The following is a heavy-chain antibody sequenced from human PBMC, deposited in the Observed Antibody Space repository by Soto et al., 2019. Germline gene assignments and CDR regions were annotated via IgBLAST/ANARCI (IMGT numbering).Heavy chain of an antibody. Sequence: SQTLSLTCAISGDSVSSNSAAWNWIRQSPSRGLEWLGRTYYRSKWYNDYAISVKSRMIINPDTSKNQFSLQLNSVTPEDTAAYYCVRDYYGSGSTNWFDPWGQGTLVTVSS. V-gene: IGHV6-1*01. CDR3: VRDYYGSGSTNWFDP. CDR2: TYYRSKWYN. D-gene: IGHD3-10*01. CDR1: GDSVSSNSAA. J-gene: IGHJ5*02.